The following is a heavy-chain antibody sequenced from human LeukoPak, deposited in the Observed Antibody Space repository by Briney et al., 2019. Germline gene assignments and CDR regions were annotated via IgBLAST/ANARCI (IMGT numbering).Heavy chain of an antibody. J-gene: IGHJ4*02. Sequence: PGGSLRLSCAASGFTFSSYGMHWVRQAPGKGLEWVAFIRYDGSNKYYADSVKGRFTISRDNSKNTLYLQMNSLRAEDTAVYYCAKGPIRNIVVVVAATRRCFDYWGQGTLVTVSS. CDR2: IRYDGSNK. D-gene: IGHD2-15*01. CDR1: GFTFSSYG. CDR3: AKGPIRNIVVVVAATRRCFDY. V-gene: IGHV3-30*02.